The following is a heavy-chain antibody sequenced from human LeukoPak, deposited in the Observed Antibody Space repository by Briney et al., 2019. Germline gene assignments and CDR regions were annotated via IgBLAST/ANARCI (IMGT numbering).Heavy chain of an antibody. CDR1: GYTLTELS. CDR3: ARDKVSVVMITFGGVIAPFDY. D-gene: IGHD3-16*02. Sequence: AASVKVSCKVSGYTLTELSMHWVRQAPGKGLEWMGGFDPEDGETIYAQKFQGRVTMTEDTSTDTAYMELSSLRSEDTAVYYCARDKVSVVMITFGGVIAPFDYWGQGTLVTVSS. CDR2: FDPEDGET. J-gene: IGHJ4*02. V-gene: IGHV1-24*01.